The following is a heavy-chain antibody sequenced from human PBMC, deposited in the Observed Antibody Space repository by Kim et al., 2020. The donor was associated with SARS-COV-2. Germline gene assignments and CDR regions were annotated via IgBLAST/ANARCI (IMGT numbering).Heavy chain of an antibody. J-gene: IGHJ6*02. V-gene: IGHV1-3*01. CDR1: GYTFTSYA. D-gene: IGHD3-9*01. CDR3: ARSGLPRLTGYVLGMDV. Sequence: ASVKVSCKASGYTFTSYAMHWVRQAPGQRLEWMGWINAANGNTKYSQKFQGRVTITRDTSASTAYMELSSLRSEDTAVYYWARSGLPRLTGYVLGMDVWGQGTTVTVSS. CDR2: INAANGNT.